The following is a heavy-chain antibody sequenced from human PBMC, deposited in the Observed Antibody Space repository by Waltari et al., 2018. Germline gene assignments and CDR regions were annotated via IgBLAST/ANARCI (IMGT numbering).Heavy chain of an antibody. CDR3: ATYIGASVGTAAFDV. D-gene: IGHD5-12*01. CDR1: GVSIHSNSNY. V-gene: IGHV4-39*01. J-gene: IGHJ3*01. CDR2: VSYSGTT. Sequence: LQLQESGPRLVRPSETLSLLCRVSGVSIHSNSNYWAWIRQSPGQGLEWIGTVSYSGTTYISPSLKSRVSVSRDTSKNQVSLILGSVTTADMAVYYCATYIGASVGTAAFDVWGQGTMVTVSS.